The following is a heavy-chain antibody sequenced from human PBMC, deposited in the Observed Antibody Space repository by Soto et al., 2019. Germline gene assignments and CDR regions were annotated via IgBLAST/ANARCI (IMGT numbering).Heavy chain of an antibody. J-gene: IGHJ3*02. CDR1: GFTFSSYE. CDR3: ARATGTTFAVDI. CDR2: ISSSGSTI. D-gene: IGHD1-1*01. V-gene: IGHV3-48*03. Sequence: EVQLVESGGGLVQPGGSLRLSCAASGFTFSSYEMNWVRQAPGKGLEWVSYISSSGSTIYYADCVKGRFTISRDNAKNSLYLKMNSLRAEDTAVYYCARATGTTFAVDIWAQGTMVTVSS.